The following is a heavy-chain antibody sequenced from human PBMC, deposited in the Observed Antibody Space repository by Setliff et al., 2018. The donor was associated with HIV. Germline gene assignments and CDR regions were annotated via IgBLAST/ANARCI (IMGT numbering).Heavy chain of an antibody. V-gene: IGHV3-74*01. Sequence: GGSLRLSCAASGFSFSNYWMHWVRQAPGKGLVWVSRINSDGSSTSYADSVKGRFTISRDNPKNMLYLQMNSLRGEDTAVYYCVRDPRVDAFDIWGRGTVVT. CDR2: INSDGSST. J-gene: IGHJ3*02. CDR3: VRDPRVDAFDI. CDR1: GFSFSNYW.